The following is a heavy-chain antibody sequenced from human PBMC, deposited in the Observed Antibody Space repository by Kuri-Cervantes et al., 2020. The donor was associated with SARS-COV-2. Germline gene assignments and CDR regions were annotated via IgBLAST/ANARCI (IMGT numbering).Heavy chain of an antibody. D-gene: IGHD4-11*01. J-gene: IGHJ4*02. V-gene: IGHV2-70*11. CDR2: IDWDDDK. CDR1: GFSLTTSGMC. Sequence: SGPTLVKPTQTLTLTCTFSGFSLTTSGMCVACIRQPPGKALEWLARIDWDDDKYYKTSLNSRLSISKDTSKDQVVLTMTNMEPVDTATYYCVRIRAATVIADYWGQGTLVTVSS. CDR3: VRIRAATVIADY.